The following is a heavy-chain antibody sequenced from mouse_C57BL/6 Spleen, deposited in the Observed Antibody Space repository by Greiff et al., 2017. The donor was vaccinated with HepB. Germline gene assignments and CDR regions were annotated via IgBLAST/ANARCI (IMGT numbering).Heavy chain of an antibody. CDR3: ARGEYYGSAMDY. D-gene: IGHD2-1*01. Sequence: QVQLQQPGAELVRPGSSVKLSCKASGYTFTSYWMHWVKQRPIQGLEWIGNIDPSDSETHYNQKFKDKATLTVDTASSTAYMQLSSLTSEDSAVYYCARGEYYGSAMDYWGQGTSVTVSS. V-gene: IGHV1-52*01. J-gene: IGHJ4*01. CDR1: GYTFTSYW. CDR2: IDPSDSET.